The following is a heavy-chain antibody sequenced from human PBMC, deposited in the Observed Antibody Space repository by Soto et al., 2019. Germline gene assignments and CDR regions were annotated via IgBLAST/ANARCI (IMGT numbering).Heavy chain of an antibody. J-gene: IGHJ6*02. D-gene: IGHD5-12*01. CDR3: ARAVNSGSMSARWNYCYGMDD. CDR1: GDSVSSHSAA. CDR2: TYYRSKWYN. V-gene: IGHV6-1*01. Sequence: SRALSHPFAISGDSVSSHSAAWNWTRPSPSRGPEWLGMTYYRSKWYNDYAVSVKSRITINPDTSTNQFSLQLNSVTPEDTAVYYCARAVNSGSMSARWNYCYGMDDWGQGTMVTVSS.